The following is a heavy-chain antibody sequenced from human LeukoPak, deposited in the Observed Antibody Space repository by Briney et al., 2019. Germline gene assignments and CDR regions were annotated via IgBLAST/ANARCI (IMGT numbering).Heavy chain of an antibody. V-gene: IGHV3-23*01. D-gene: IGHD1-26*01. Sequence: GGSLRLSCAVSGLTFNNYAMSWVRQASGKGLEWISGISGSGASTYYADSVKGRFTISRDDSRNTLYLQMNSLRGDDTAVYYCAKDVGKWESLHFFDYWGQGTLVTVSS. J-gene: IGHJ4*02. CDR1: GLTFNNYA. CDR3: AKDVGKWESLHFFDY. CDR2: ISGSGAST.